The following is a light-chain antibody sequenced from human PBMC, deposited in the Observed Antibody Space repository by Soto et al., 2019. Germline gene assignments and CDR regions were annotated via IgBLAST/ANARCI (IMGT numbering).Light chain of an antibody. CDR1: SSDIGGYNF. Sequence: QSALTQPPSASGSPGQSVTISCTGTSSDIGGYNFVSWYRHHPGKAPQLLIYQVSQRPSGVPDHFSGSKSGNTASLTVSGLQAEDEAEYYCCSYGGSRNYVFGTGTKLTVL. CDR2: QVS. V-gene: IGLV2-8*01. J-gene: IGLJ1*01. CDR3: CSYGGSRNYV.